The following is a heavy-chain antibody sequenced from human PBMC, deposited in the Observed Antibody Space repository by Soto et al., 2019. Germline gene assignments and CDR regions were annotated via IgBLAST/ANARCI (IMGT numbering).Heavy chain of an antibody. J-gene: IGHJ4*02. CDR3: ARGTTIDFDF. CDR2: INSDGRDT. V-gene: IGHV3-74*01. Sequence: GGSLRLSCAASGFTFRNYWMHWVRQAPGKGLVWVSRINSDGRDTSYADFVKGRFTISRDNAKNTLYLQMNSLRAEDTAVYYCARGTTIDFDFWGQGTLVTVSS. CDR1: GFTFRNYW. D-gene: IGHD5-12*01.